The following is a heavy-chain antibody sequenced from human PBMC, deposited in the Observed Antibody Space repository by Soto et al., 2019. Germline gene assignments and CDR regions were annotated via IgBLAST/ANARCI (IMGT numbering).Heavy chain of an antibody. CDR2: ISPIGDST. D-gene: IGHD3-22*01. Sequence: EVQLVQSGGGLVQPGGSLRLSCAASGFTFSHYAMHWVRQAPGKGLEYVSGISPIGDSTYYANSVKGRFTISRDNSKNTLYLQMGSLSGEDMAVSYCARPRGGRSGSPGHYYYGMDVWGQGTTVTVSS. V-gene: IGHV3-64*01. CDR3: ARPRGGRSGSPGHYYYGMDV. CDR1: GFTFSHYA. J-gene: IGHJ6*02.